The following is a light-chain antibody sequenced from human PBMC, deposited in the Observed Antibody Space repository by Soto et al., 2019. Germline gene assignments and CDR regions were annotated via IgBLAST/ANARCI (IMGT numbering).Light chain of an antibody. J-gene: IGKJ4*01. CDR2: DAS. CDR3: QQRSSSPS. Sequence: EIVLTQSPATLSLSPGERATLSCRASQSVSNYLAWYQQKPVQAPRLLIYDASNSTTGVPPRFSGSEFGNDSSLTSGSLEPEDFAVYYCQQRSSSPSFGGGNKVEIK. CDR1: QSVSNY. V-gene: IGKV3-11*01.